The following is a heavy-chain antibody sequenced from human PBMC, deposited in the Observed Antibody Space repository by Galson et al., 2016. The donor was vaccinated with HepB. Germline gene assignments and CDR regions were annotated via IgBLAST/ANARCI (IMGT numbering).Heavy chain of an antibody. J-gene: IGHJ3*02. Sequence: SLRLSCAGSGLSLSPYAMSWGRQAPGKGLEWVSGISASGGSKTYADSVRGRFIISRDSSNNKLFLQINSLTTEDTAIYFCAKDRLSGHGDYSWGIFDIWGRGTEVTVSS. CDR2: ISASGGSK. D-gene: IGHD4-17*01. CDR3: AKDRLSGHGDYSWGIFDI. V-gene: IGHV3-23*01. CDR1: GLSLSPYA.